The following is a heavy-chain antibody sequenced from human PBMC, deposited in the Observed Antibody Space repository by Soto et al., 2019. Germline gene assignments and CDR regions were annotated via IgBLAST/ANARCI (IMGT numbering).Heavy chain of an antibody. Sequence: VQLVESGGGVVQPGRSLTLSCVASGFTLINYGMPWVRQAPGKGLEWVAVIWYDGTTTYSADSVKGRFSISRDNSKNALFLQLRSLSAEATAVYYCARNVVSSGSSRWFDTWGQGPLVTVSS. CDR3: ARNVVSSGSSRWFDT. CDR2: IWYDGTTT. CDR1: GFTLINYG. D-gene: IGHD2-21*01. V-gene: IGHV3-33*01. J-gene: IGHJ5*02.